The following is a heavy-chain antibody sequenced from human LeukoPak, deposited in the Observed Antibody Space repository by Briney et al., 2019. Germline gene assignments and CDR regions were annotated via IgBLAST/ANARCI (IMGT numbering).Heavy chain of an antibody. CDR2: IYYTESA. J-gene: IGHJ4*02. V-gene: IGHV4-59*01. D-gene: IGHD6-13*01. CDR3: ARTYNSRAADY. CDR1: GASMSSYY. Sequence: SETLSLTCTVSGASMSSYYWSWIRQPPGKGLEWIGYIYYTESANYNPSLKSRVTISIDTSKNQFSLKVNSVTAADTAVYYCARTYNSRAADYWGQGILVTVSS.